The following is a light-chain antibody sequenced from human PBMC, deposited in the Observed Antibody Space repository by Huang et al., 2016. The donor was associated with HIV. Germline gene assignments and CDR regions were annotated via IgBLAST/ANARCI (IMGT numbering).Light chain of an antibody. J-gene: IGKJ2*01. CDR1: QDISNY. CDR2: EAT. CDR3: QQYDNLPYT. V-gene: IGKV1-33*01. Sequence: DIQMTQSPSSLSASIGDRVTITCQASQDISNYLNWYQQKPGKAPKLLLCEATNSEAGVPSRFGGGGSGTYFSFTISRLQPEDVATYYCQQYDNLPYTFGQGTRLEIK.